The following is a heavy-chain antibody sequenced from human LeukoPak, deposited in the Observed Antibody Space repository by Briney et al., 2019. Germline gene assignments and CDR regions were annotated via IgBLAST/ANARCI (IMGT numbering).Heavy chain of an antibody. CDR2: ISWNSGSL. J-gene: IGHJ6*02. CDR1: GFTFDDYA. Sequence: QPGRSLRLSCAAPGFTFDDYAMHWVRQAPGKGLEWVSGISWNSGSLGYADSVKGRFTISRDNAKNSLYLQMNSLRAEDTALYYCAKELTGTYYYYGMDVWGQGTTVTVSS. CDR3: AKELTGTYYYYGMDV. V-gene: IGHV3-9*01. D-gene: IGHD7-27*01.